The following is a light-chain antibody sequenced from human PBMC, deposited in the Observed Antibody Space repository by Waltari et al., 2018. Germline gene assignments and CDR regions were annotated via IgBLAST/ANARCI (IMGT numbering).Light chain of an antibody. CDR1: NSDVGGYNS. Sequence: QSVLTQPASVSGSPGRSITISCTGANSDVGGYNSGSWYQQHPGRAPQPMIYAVSNRPSGVSDRFSGSKSGNTASLTISGLQAEDEADYYCSSYTNRRDVIFGGGTKLTVL. CDR2: AVS. V-gene: IGLV2-14*03. J-gene: IGLJ2*01. CDR3: SSYTNRRDVI.